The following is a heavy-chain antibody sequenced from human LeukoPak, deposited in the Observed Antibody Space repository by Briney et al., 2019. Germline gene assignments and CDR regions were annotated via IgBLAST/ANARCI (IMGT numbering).Heavy chain of an antibody. V-gene: IGHV5-51*01. D-gene: IGHD2-2*01. J-gene: IGHJ6*02. Sequence: GESLKISCKGSGYSFTSYWIGWVRQMPGKGLEWMGIIYPGDSDTRYSPSFQGQVTISVDKSISTAYLQWSSLKASDTAMYYCARRGGSSTSYYYYGMDVWGQGTTVTVSS. CDR1: GYSFTSYW. CDR3: ARRGGSSTSYYYYGMDV. CDR2: IYPGDSDT.